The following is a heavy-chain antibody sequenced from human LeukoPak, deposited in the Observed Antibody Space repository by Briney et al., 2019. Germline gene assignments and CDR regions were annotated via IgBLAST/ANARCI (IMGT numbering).Heavy chain of an antibody. CDR2: IYYSGST. CDR3: ARVPHVSGGDFWSGYYYGYYYYGMDV. CDR1: GGSISSSSYY. V-gene: IGHV4-39*07. D-gene: IGHD3-3*01. J-gene: IGHJ6*02. Sequence: SETLSLTCTVSGGSISSSSYYWGWIRQPPGKGLEWIGSIYYSGSTYYNPSLKSRVTISVDTSKNQFSLKLSSVTAADTAVYYCARVPHVSGGDFWSGYYYGYYYYGMDVWGQGTTVTVSS.